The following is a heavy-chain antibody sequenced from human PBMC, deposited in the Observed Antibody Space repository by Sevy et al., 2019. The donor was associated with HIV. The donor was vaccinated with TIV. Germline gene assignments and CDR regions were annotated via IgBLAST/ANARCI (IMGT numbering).Heavy chain of an antibody. D-gene: IGHD3-9*01. CDR3: ARDELRYFDPGGVIDY. Sequence: GSLRLSCAASGFTFSSYAMHWVRQAPGKGLEWVAVISYDGSNKYYADSVKGRFTISRDNSKNTLYLQMNSLRAEDTAVYYCARDELRYFDPGGVIDYWGQGTLVTVSS. J-gene: IGHJ4*02. CDR1: GFTFSSYA. CDR2: ISYDGSNK. V-gene: IGHV3-30-3*01.